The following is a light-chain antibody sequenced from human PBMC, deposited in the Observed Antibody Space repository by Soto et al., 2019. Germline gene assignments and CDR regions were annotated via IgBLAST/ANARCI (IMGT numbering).Light chain of an antibody. V-gene: IGLV4-69*01. J-gene: IGLJ1*01. Sequence: QPVLTQSPSASASLGASVKRTCTLRSGHSSYAIAWHQQQPEKGPRDLVKLNRDGSHSKGDGIPDRFSGSSSGTERYLPISCLLSEDEADYYCQTWGTGIRLLGTGTKLTVL. CDR3: QTWGTGIRL. CDR1: SGHSSYA. CDR2: LNRDGSH.